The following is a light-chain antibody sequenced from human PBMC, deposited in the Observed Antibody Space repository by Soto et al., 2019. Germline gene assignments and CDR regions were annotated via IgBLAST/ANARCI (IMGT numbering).Light chain of an antibody. J-gene: IGLJ1*01. CDR2: DVS. Sequence: QSALTQPRSVSGSPGQSVTISCTGTSSDVCDYNYVSWYQQHPGKAPKLMIYDVSKRPSGVPDRFSGSKSGNTASLTISGLQAEDEADYYCCSYAGSYTPLYVFGTGTKVTVL. CDR3: CSYAGSYTPLYV. V-gene: IGLV2-11*01. CDR1: SSDVCDYNY.